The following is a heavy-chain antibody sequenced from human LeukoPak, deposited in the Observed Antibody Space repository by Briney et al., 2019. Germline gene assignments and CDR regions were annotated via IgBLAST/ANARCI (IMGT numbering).Heavy chain of an antibody. CDR1: GYTFTGYY. CDR3: ATGRPHRVSLSRFDAFDI. CDR2: INPNSGCT. D-gene: IGHD3-10*01. V-gene: IGHV1-2*02. Sequence: ASVKVSCKASGYTFTGYYMHWVRQAPGQGLEWMGWINPNSGCTNYAQKFHGKGTLTRDTSISTAYMELSRLRSDDTAAYYCATGRPHRVSLSRFDAFDIWGQGTMVTVSS. J-gene: IGHJ3*02.